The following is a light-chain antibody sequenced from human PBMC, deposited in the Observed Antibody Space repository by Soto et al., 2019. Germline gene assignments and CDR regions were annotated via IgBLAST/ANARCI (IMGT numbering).Light chain of an antibody. J-gene: IGKJ4*01. Sequence: DDQVPQFASTVSAYVRDRVTITCRASQKISTWWAGYQQKTGKAPKLLIHDASSLENGVPSRFSGSASGTDFTLTISSLQPEDVATYYCQQGKIFPLTFCGGTKVDVK. V-gene: IGKV1-5*01. CDR2: DAS. CDR3: QQGKIFPLT. CDR1: QKISTW.